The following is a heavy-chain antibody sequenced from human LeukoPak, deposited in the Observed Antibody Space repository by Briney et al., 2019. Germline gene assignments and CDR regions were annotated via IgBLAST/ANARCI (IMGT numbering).Heavy chain of an antibody. D-gene: IGHD6-13*01. Sequence: SETLSLTCAVYGGSFSGYYWSWIRQPAGKGLEWIGRIYTSGSTNYNPSLKSRVTISVDTSKNQFSLKLSSVTAADTAVYYCARLISYSSSWYSWGHYYYYYMDVWGKGTTVTISS. V-gene: IGHV4-59*10. CDR1: GGSFSGYY. J-gene: IGHJ6*03. CDR2: IYTSGST. CDR3: ARLISYSSSWYSWGHYYYYYMDV.